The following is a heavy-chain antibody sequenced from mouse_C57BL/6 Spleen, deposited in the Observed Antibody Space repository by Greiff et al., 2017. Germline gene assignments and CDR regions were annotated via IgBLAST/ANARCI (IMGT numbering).Heavy chain of an antibody. CDR1: GYSITSGYY. J-gene: IGHJ3*01. V-gene: IGHV3-6*01. Sequence: ESGPGLVKPSQSLSLTCSVTGYSITSGYYWNWIRQFPGNKLEWMGYISYDGSNNYNPSLKNRISITRDTSKNQFFLKLNSVTTEDTATYYCARGNWDPWFAYWGQGTLVTVSA. CDR2: ISYDGSN. D-gene: IGHD4-1*01. CDR3: ARGNWDPWFAY.